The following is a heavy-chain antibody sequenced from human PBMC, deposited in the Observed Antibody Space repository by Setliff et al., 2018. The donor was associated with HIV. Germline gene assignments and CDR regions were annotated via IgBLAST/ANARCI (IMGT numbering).Heavy chain of an antibody. J-gene: IGHJ4*02. Sequence: GGSLRLSCAASGFTFNTYWMTWVRQSPGKGLEWISYINGGNDMIYYADSVKGRFTISRDSATNSLYLQMNSLRADDTAVYYCAKEAIYVGYVDYWGQGTLVTV. CDR3: AKEAIYVGYVDY. V-gene: IGHV3-48*01. CDR2: INGGNDMI. D-gene: IGHD3-16*01. CDR1: GFTFNTYW.